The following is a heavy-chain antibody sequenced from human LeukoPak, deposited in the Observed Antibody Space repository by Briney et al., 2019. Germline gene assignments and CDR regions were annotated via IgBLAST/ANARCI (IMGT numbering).Heavy chain of an antibody. V-gene: IGHV1-69*01. CDR3: ARGVDGDPYYFDY. J-gene: IGHJ4*02. D-gene: IGHD4-17*01. CDR1: GGTFSSYA. CDR2: IIPIFGTA. Sequence: ASVKASCKASGGTFSSYAISWVRQAPGQGLEWMGGIIPIFGTANYAQKFQGRVTITADESTSTAYMELSSLRSEDTAVYYCARGVDGDPYYFDYWGQGTLVTVSS.